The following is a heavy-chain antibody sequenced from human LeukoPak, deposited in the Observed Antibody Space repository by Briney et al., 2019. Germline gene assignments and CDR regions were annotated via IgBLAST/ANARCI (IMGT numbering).Heavy chain of an antibody. V-gene: IGHV4-39*01. CDR1: GGPISSSSYY. CDR2: IYYSGST. D-gene: IGHD1-26*01. CDR3: ARIVGASDY. Sequence: SETLSLTCTVSGGPISSSSYYWGWIRQPPGKGLEWIGSIYYSGSTYYNPSLKSRVTISVDTSKNQFSLKLSSVTAADTAVYYYARIVGASDYWGQGTLVTVSS. J-gene: IGHJ4*02.